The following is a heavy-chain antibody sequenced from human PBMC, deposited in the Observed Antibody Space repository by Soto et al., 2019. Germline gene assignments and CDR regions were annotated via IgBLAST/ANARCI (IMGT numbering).Heavy chain of an antibody. V-gene: IGHV1-2*04. CDR1: GYSFTDYH. Sequence: ASVQVSCKGSGYSFTDYHIHWVRQAPGQGLEWLGRINPKSGGTSTAQKFQGWVTMTTDTSISTASMELTRLTSDDTAIYYCARGDSTDCSNGVCSFFYNHDMDVWGQGTTVTVSS. J-gene: IGHJ6*02. CDR2: INPKSGGT. D-gene: IGHD2-8*01. CDR3: ARGDSTDCSNGVCSFFYNHDMDV.